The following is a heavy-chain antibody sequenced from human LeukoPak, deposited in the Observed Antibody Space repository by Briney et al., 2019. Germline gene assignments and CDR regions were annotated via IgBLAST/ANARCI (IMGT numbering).Heavy chain of an antibody. CDR3: ATDRDTMVRGVAESY. Sequence: SCKASGYTFTDYYMHWVQQAPGKGLEWMGRADPEDSKKTIYAEKFQGRVTMTEDTSTDTAYMELSSLRSEDTAVYYCATDRDTMVRGVAESYWGQGTRVTVSS. D-gene: IGHD3-10*01. CDR2: ADPEDSKKT. J-gene: IGHJ4*02. V-gene: IGHV1-69-2*01. CDR1: GYTFTDYY.